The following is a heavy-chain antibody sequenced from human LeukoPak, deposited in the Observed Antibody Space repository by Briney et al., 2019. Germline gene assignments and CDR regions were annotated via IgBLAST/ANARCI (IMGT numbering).Heavy chain of an antibody. CDR1: GFTFSSYG. J-gene: IGHJ4*02. Sequence: GGSLRLSCAASGFTFSSYGMHWVRQAPGKGLEWVAVISYDGSNKYYADSVKGRFTISRDNSKNTLYLQMNSLRAEDTAVYYCAKDLESIAVAGPDYWGQGALVTVSS. D-gene: IGHD6-19*01. CDR2: ISYDGSNK. CDR3: AKDLESIAVAGPDY. V-gene: IGHV3-30*18.